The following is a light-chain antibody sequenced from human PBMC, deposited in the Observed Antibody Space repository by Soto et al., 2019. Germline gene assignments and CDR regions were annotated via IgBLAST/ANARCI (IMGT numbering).Light chain of an antibody. J-gene: IGKJ1*01. CDR2: GAS. V-gene: IGKV3-15*01. CDR3: QQYNTWWT. CDR1: QSVSSS. Sequence: EIVMTQSPATLSVSPGERATLSCRASQSVSSSLAWYQQKPGQAPRLLIYGASTRATGIPARFSGSGSETEFTLTISSLQSEDSAVYYCQQYNTWWTFGQGTKVEIK.